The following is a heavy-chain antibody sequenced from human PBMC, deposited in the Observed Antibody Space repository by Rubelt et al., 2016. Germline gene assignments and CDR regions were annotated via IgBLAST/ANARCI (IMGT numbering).Heavy chain of an antibody. Sequence: QVQLQQWGAGLLKPSETLSLTCAVYGGSFSGYYWSWIRQPPGKGLEWIGEINHSGSTNYNPSLKSRVTISVDTSKNQFSLKLSSVTAADTAVYYCARGRSIPRYYYYMDVWGKGTTVTVSS. CDR2: INHSGST. CDR3: ARGRSIPRYYYYMDV. V-gene: IGHV4-34*01. CDR1: GGSFSGYY. J-gene: IGHJ6*03.